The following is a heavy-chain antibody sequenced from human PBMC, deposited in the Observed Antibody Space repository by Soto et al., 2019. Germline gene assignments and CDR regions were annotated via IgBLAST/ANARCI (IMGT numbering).Heavy chain of an antibody. Sequence: QITLKASGPTLVKPTQTLTLTCTFSGFSLSTSGVGVGWIRQPPGQALEWLALIYWDDDKRYSPSLKSRLTINKDTSTNQVVLTMTNMDPVDTATYYGAHIPVGTFRLDYWGQGTLVTVSS. D-gene: IGHD1-26*01. CDR3: AHIPVGTFRLDY. J-gene: IGHJ4*02. CDR1: GFSLSTSGVG. CDR2: IYWDDDK. V-gene: IGHV2-5*02.